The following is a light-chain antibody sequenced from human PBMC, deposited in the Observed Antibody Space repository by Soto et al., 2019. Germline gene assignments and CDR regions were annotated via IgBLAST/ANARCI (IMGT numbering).Light chain of an antibody. V-gene: IGLV2-14*01. J-gene: IGLJ1*01. Sequence: QSVLTQPASVSGSPGQSITLSCTGTSSDIGGYNYVSWYQQHPGKAPKLMIYDVSNRPSGVSNRFSGSKSGNTASLTISGLQAEDETDYYCSSYTSSSTLVFGTGTKLTVL. CDR1: SSDIGGYNY. CDR2: DVS. CDR3: SSYTSSSTLV.